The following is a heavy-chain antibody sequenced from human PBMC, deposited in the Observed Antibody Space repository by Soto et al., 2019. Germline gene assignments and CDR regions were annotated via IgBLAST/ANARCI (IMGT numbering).Heavy chain of an antibody. V-gene: IGHV1-69*12. Sequence: QVQLVQSGAEVKKPGSSVKISCKASGGTFRTNAFSWVRQAPGQGLEWMGGIIPIFPTPDYAQKFQGSVTITVDESTTTTYMELSSLRSEDTATYYCARDKDRQQLGGNYYYIMDVWGQGTTVTVSS. D-gene: IGHD3-3*02. J-gene: IGHJ6*02. CDR3: ARDKDRQQLGGNYYYIMDV. CDR1: GGTFRTNA. CDR2: IIPIFPTP.